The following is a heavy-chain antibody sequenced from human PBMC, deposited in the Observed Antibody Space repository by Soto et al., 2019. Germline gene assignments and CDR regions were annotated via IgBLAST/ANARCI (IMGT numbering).Heavy chain of an antibody. CDR2: ISGSGGST. CDR1: GFTFSSYA. V-gene: IGHV3-23*01. D-gene: IGHD3-3*01. J-gene: IGHJ1*01. Sequence: EVQLLESGGGLVQPGGSLRLSCAASGFTFSSYAMSWVRQAPGKGLEWVSAISGSGGSTYYADSVKGRFTISRDKSKNSLYLHMNSLRAEDTAVYYCAKAPLWTADYFQHWGQGTLVTVSS. CDR3: AKAPLWTADYFQH.